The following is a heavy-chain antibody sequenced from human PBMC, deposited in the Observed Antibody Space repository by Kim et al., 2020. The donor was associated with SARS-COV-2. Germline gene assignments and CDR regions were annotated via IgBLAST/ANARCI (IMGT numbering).Heavy chain of an antibody. J-gene: IGHJ4*02. CDR3: ARPMGGSGNDFKGYLDY. CDR1: GGSISSTNFF. V-gene: IGHV4-39*01. Sequence: SETLSLTCIVSGGSISSTNFFGGWIRQPPGKGPEWIGSVSSGGNIYYNPSLKSPVTMSVDPSKSQFSLRLTSVTAADTAVYYCARPMGGSGNDFKGYLDYWGQGVLVTVSS. CDR2: VSSGGNI. D-gene: IGHD3-10*01.